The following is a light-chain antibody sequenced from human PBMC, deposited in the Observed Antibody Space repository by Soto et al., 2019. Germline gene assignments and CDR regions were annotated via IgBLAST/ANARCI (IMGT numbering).Light chain of an antibody. Sequence: DLQITHSPSSLSESVGDRVTITCRASESIRNNLNWYQQKPGKAPKLLIYAASTLQSGVPSRFSGGGSGTEFTLTIGSLQPEDFTTYYCQQTYSTPRGAFGQGTK. J-gene: IGKJ1*01. CDR1: ESIRNN. V-gene: IGKV1-39*01. CDR2: AAS. CDR3: QQTYSTPRGA.